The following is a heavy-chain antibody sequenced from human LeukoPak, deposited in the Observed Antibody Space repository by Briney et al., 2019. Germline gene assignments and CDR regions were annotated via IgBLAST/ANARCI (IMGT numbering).Heavy chain of an antibody. CDR3: AKAGPYYDILTGYCYYFDS. CDR2: VSVRADST. CDR1: GFTFSSNA. Sequence: GGSLRLSCAASGFTFSSNAMSWVRKAPGKGLEWFSAVSVRADSTYYADSVKGRFTISRDNSKNMVYLQMNSLRAEDTAVYYCAKAGPYYDILTGYCYYFDSWGQGTLVTVSS. V-gene: IGHV3-23*01. D-gene: IGHD3-9*01. J-gene: IGHJ4*02.